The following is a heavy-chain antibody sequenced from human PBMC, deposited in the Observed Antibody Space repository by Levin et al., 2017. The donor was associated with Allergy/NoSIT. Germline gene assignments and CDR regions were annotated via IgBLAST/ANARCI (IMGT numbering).Heavy chain of an antibody. CDR1: GGSFSGYY. CDR2: INHSGST. Sequence: SETLSLTCAVYGGSFSGYYWSWIRQPPGKGLEWIGEINHSGSTNYNPSLKSRVTISVDTSKNQFSLKLSSVTAADTAVYYCARPMRYCSGGSCYRDFDYWGQGTLVTVSS. V-gene: IGHV4-34*01. CDR3: ARPMRYCSGGSCYRDFDY. D-gene: IGHD2-15*01. J-gene: IGHJ4*02.